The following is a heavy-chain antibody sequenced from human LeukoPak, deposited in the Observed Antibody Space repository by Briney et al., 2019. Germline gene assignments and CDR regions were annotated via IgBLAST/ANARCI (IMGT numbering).Heavy chain of an antibody. CDR1: GGSISSGGYY. CDR2: IYYSGST. CDR3: ASARWTRDYYYMDV. V-gene: IGHV4-31*03. D-gene: IGHD3/OR15-3a*01. J-gene: IGHJ6*03. Sequence: PSETLSLTCTVSGGSISSGGYYWSSIRQHPGKGLEWIGYIYYSGSTYYNPSLKSRVTISVDTSKNQFSLKLSSVTAADTAVYYCASARWTRDYYYMDVWGKGTTVTVSS.